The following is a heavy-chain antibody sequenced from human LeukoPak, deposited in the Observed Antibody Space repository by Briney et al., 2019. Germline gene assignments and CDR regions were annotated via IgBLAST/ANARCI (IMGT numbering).Heavy chain of an antibody. D-gene: IGHD6-13*01. V-gene: IGHV4-34*01. J-gene: IGHJ5*02. Sequence: SETLSLNCAVYGGSFSGYYWSWIRQPPGKGLEWIGEINHSGSTNYNPSLKSRVTISVDTSKNQFSLKLSSVTAADTAVYYCARDDSSSFDNWFDPWGQGTLVTVSS. CDR3: ARDDSSSFDNWFDP. CDR2: INHSGST. CDR1: GGSFSGYY.